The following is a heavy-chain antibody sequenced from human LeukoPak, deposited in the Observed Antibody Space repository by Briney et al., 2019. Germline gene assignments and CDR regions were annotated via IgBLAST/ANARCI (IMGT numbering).Heavy chain of an antibody. Sequence: SETLSLTCAVYGGSFSAYYWTWIRQPPGKGLEWIGEIRHSGSTNYNPSLKSRVTISVDMSKNQFSLKLSSVTAADTAVYYCASLGEFYFDYWGQGTLVTVSS. V-gene: IGHV4-34*01. D-gene: IGHD3-10*01. J-gene: IGHJ4*02. CDR2: IRHSGST. CDR3: ASLGEFYFDY. CDR1: GGSFSAYY.